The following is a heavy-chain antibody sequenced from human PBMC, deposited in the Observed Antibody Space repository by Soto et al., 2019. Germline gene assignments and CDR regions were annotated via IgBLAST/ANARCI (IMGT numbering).Heavy chain of an antibody. J-gene: IGHJ4*02. Sequence: ASVKVSCKASGYTFTGYYIHWVRQAPGQGLEWMGWINPNSGATNQAQKFQGRVTMARDTSISTAYMELSRLTSDDTAVYYCARDAVSTIGGFDYWGQRTLVTVSS. V-gene: IGHV1-2*02. D-gene: IGHD3-16*01. CDR3: ARDAVSTIGGFDY. CDR1: GYTFTGYY. CDR2: INPNSGAT.